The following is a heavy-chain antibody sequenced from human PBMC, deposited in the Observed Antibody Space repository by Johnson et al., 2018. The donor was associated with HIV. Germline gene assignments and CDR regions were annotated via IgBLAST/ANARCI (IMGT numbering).Heavy chain of an antibody. D-gene: IGHD6-13*01. J-gene: IGHJ3*02. V-gene: IGHV3-30*02. Sequence: QVQLVESRGVLVQPGGSLRLSCAAPRFTVSSNYMTWVRQAPGKGLEWVAFIQSDGKIKFYADSVQGRFTISRDNSKNSFYIQMHSLRAEDTAVYYCAKDVDSSRWWRAFDMWGQGTMVTVSS. CDR1: RFTVSSNY. CDR2: IQSDGKIK. CDR3: AKDVDSSRWWRAFDM.